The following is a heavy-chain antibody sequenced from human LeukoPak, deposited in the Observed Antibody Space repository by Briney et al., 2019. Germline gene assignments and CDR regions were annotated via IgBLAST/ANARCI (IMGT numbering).Heavy chain of an antibody. D-gene: IGHD1-26*01. V-gene: IGHV3-7*01. CDR2: INREGNEK. Sequence: PGGSLRLSCATFGFAFSDYWMTWVRQVPGKGLEWVANINREGNEKYYVDSVKGRFTISRDNAKNSVDLQMDSLRVEDTAVYYCARVGTWELQGVFDFWGQGNLFTVSS. J-gene: IGHJ4*02. CDR3: ARVGTWELQGVFDF. CDR1: GFAFSDYW.